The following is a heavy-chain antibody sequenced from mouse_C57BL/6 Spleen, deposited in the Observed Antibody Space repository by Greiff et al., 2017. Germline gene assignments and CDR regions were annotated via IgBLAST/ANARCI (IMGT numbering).Heavy chain of an antibody. CDR3: ARGDYDEGVWFAY. Sequence: VQLQQPGTELVKPGASVKLSCKASGYTFTSYWMHWVKQRPGQGLEWIGNINPSNGGTNSNEKFTSKATLTVAKSSSTAYMQLSSLTSEDSAVDYCARGDYDEGVWFAYWGQGTLVTVSA. V-gene: IGHV1-53*01. CDR2: INPSNGGT. CDR1: GYTFTSYW. D-gene: IGHD2-4*01. J-gene: IGHJ3*01.